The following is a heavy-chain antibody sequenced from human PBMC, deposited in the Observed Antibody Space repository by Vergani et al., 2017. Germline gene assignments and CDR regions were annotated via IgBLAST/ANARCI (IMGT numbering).Heavy chain of an antibody. V-gene: IGHV3-23*01. Sequence: EVQLLESGGDLVQPGGSLRISCAASGFTFNHYAMNWVRQAPGKGLEWVSGISGSGGSPYYAGSVKGRFTISRDSSKNTLYLQMNSLIAGDTAVYYCAKANPRNSGYDYLYYYHAMDVWGQGTTVTVSS. CDR2: ISGSGGSP. CDR1: GFTFNHYA. D-gene: IGHD5-12*01. CDR3: AKANPRNSGYDYLYYYHAMDV. J-gene: IGHJ6*02.